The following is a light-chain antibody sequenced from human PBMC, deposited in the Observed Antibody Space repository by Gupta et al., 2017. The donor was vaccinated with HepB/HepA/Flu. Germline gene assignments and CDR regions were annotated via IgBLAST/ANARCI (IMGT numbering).Light chain of an antibody. J-gene: IGLJ3*02. CDR2: RNS. CDR3: AAWDDNLNGWV. CDR1: SSNIGGNA. V-gene: IGLV1-44*01. Sequence: QSVLAQPPSASGTPGQRVTFSCSGSSSNIGGNAVNWYQQLPGTAPKLLIYRNSQRPSGVPDRFSGSKSGTSASLAISGLQSEDESDYYCAAWDDNLNGWVFGGGTKLTVL.